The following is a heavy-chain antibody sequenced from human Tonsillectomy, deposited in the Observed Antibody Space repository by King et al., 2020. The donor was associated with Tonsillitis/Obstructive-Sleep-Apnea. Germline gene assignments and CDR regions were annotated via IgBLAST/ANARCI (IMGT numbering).Heavy chain of an antibody. CDR3: AVGCSSTSCSGGDAFDI. CDR1: GYTFTGYY. V-gene: IGHV1-2*02. Sequence: VQLVESGAEVKKPGASVKVSCKASGYTFTGYYMHWVRQAPGQGLEWMGWINPNSGGTNYAQKFQGRVTMTRDTSISTAYMELSRLRSDETAVYYCAVGCSSTSCSGGDAFDIWGQGTMVTVSS. CDR2: INPNSGGT. D-gene: IGHD2-2*01. J-gene: IGHJ3*02.